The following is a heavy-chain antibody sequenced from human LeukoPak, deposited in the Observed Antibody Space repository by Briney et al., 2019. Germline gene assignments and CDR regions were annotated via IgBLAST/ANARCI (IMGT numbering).Heavy chain of an antibody. J-gene: IGHJ4*02. CDR3: ARMVDYYASGSYYIDY. D-gene: IGHD3-10*01. Sequence: SETLSLTCAVSSGSISTTNWWSWVRQPPGKGLEWIGEIYHSGNTDYNPSLKSRVTISVDKSKNQFSLKVGSVTAADTAVYYCARMVDYYASGSYYIDYWGPGILVTVSS. CDR2: IYHSGNT. V-gene: IGHV4-4*02. CDR1: SGSISTTNW.